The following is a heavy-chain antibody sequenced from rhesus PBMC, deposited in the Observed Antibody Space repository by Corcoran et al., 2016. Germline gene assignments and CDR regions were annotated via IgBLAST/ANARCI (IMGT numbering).Heavy chain of an antibody. Sequence: EVQLVESGGGLVQPGGSLRLSCAASGFTFSSYWMYWVRQAPGKGLEWVSRISSEGTGTNYADSVKGRFTISRENAKNSLDLHMNSLRAEDTAVYYCAREGTGTYFDYWGQGVLVTVSS. D-gene: IGHD1-7*02. CDR1: GFTFSSYW. J-gene: IGHJ4*01. V-gene: IGHV3-119*01. CDR2: ISSEGTGT. CDR3: AREGTGTYFDY.